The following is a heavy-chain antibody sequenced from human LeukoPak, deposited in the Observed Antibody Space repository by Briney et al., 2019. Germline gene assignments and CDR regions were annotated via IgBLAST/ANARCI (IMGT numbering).Heavy chain of an antibody. CDR1: GGSFSGYY. V-gene: IGHV4-34*01. J-gene: IGHJ6*02. Sequence: SETLSLTCAVYGGSFSGYYWSWIRQPPGKGLEWIGEINHSGSTNYNPSLKSRVTISVDTSKNQFSLKLSSLTAADTAVYYCARGRDRGVVVVAAMSGMDVWGQGTTVTVSS. CDR3: ARGRDRGVVVVAAMSGMDV. D-gene: IGHD2-15*01. CDR2: INHSGST.